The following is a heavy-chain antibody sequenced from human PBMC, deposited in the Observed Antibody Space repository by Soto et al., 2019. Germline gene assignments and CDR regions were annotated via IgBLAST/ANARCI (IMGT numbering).Heavy chain of an antibody. Sequence: SETLSLTCTVSGAPISSGDYYWSWIRQPAGKGLELLGYIYYNGGTYYNPSLKTLHTMTVDTSQNLFSLKLISVTAADTAVYYCASIVGATSGWFDPWGQGSLVTVSS. CDR3: ASIVGATSGWFDP. J-gene: IGHJ5*02. CDR1: GAPISSGDYY. D-gene: IGHD1-26*01. CDR2: IYYNGGT. V-gene: IGHV4-30-4*01.